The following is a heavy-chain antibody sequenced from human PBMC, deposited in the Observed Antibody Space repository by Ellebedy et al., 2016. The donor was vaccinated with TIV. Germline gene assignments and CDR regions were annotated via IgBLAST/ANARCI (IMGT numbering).Heavy chain of an antibody. J-gene: IGHJ6*02. CDR2: NNPNSGGT. Sequence: AASVKVSCKASGYTFTGYYMHWVRQAPGQGLEWMGWNNPNSGGTNYAQKFQGRVTMTRDTSISTAYMELSRLRSDDTAVYYCARTRGYSGYDSYGMDVWGQGTLVTVS. V-gene: IGHV1-2*02. CDR3: ARTRGYSGYDSYGMDV. D-gene: IGHD5-12*01. CDR1: GYTFTGYY.